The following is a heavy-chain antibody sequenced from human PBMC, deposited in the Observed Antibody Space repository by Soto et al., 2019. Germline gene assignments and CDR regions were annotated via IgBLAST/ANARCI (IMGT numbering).Heavy chain of an antibody. V-gene: IGHV3-11*06. CDR1: GFTFGDSY. D-gene: IGHD2-21*02. J-gene: IGHJ3*01. Sequence: GGSLRLSCAGSGFTFGDSYMSWIRQAPGKGLEWLSYISPGSRYPAYADSVKGRFTISRDNAKRSLYLQMMSLTAEDTAVYYCARAIDCGGDCLGVWGQGTMVTVSS. CDR2: ISPGSRYP. CDR3: ARAIDCGGDCLGV.